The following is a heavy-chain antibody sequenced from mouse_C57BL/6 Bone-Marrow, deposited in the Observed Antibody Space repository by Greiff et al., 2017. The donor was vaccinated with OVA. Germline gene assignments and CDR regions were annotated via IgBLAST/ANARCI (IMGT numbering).Heavy chain of an antibody. Sequence: QVQLKQPGAELVKPGASVKLSCKASGYTFTSYWMQWVKQRPGQGLEWIGEIDPSDSYTNYNQKFKGKATLTVDTSSSTAYMQLSSLTSEDSAVYYCAREKFWGTGTTVTVSS. CDR2: IDPSDSYT. J-gene: IGHJ1*03. CDR3: AREKF. CDR1: GYTFTSYW. V-gene: IGHV1-50*01.